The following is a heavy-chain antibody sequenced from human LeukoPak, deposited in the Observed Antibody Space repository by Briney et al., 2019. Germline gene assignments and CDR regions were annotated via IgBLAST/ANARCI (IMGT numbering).Heavy chain of an antibody. CDR3: ARLLNRGLLRFLERLSGLDY. CDR2: IYYSGST. CDR1: GDSISSSSYY. Sequence: SETLSLTCTVSGDSISSSSYYWGWIRQPPGKGLEWIGSIYYSGSTYYNPSLKSRVTTSVDTTKNHFSLKLRSVTGADAAVYYCARLLNRGLLRFLERLSGLDYWGQGTLVTVSS. J-gene: IGHJ4*02. V-gene: IGHV4-39*02. D-gene: IGHD3-3*01.